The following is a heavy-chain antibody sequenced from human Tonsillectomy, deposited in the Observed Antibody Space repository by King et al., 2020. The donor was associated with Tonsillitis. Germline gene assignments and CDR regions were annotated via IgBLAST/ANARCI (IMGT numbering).Heavy chain of an antibody. Sequence: QLQESGPGLVKPSETLSLTCTVSGGSISRYYWSWIRQPPGKGLAWIGYIYYTGSTTYNPSLKSRVTISVETSKKQFSLKLSFVTAADTAVYYCASGGGLEGDYYCVGMEVWGQGTTVTVSS. CDR2: IYYTGST. CDR3: ASGGGLEGDYYCVGMEV. D-gene: IGHD6-19*01. CDR1: GGSISRYY. J-gene: IGHJ6*02. V-gene: IGHV4-59*01.